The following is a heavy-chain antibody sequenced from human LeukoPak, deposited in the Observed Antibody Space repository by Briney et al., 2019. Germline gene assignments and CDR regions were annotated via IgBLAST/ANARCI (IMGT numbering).Heavy chain of an antibody. CDR2: IYHSGST. D-gene: IGHD3-9*01. J-gene: IGHJ3*02. Sequence: SETLSLTCAVSGYSISTGYYWGWIRQPPGKGLEWIGEIYHSGSTNYNPSLKSRVTISVDKSKNQFSLKLSSVTAADTAVYYCARVRYDILTGYYAFDIWGQGTMVTVSS. V-gene: IGHV4-38-2*01. CDR3: ARVRYDILTGYYAFDI. CDR1: GYSISTGYY.